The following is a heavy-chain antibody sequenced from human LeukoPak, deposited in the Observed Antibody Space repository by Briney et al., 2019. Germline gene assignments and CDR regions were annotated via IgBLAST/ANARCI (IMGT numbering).Heavy chain of an antibody. V-gene: IGHV4-39*01. J-gene: IGHJ5*02. CDR2: IYYSGST. CDR1: GGSISSSSYY. CDR3: ARVLLWFGELWGNWFDP. Sequence: SETLSLTCTVSGGSISSSSYYWGWLRQPPGQGLEWSVSIYYSGSTYYNPSLKSLITISADTSKNQFPLKLSSVTGAGTAVYYCARVLLWFGELWGNWFDPWGQGTLVTVSS. D-gene: IGHD3-10*01.